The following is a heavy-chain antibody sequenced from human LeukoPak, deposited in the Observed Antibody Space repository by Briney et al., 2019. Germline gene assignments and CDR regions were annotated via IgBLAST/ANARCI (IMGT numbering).Heavy chain of an antibody. V-gene: IGHV3-23*01. CDR2: IRDSGVVT. Sequence: PGASLRLSCVASGTTFTTRAMSWVRQIPGKGLEWVSSIRDSGVVTHYADSVQGRFTISRDNSKNTLYLHMDNPRVADPAVYYWATTYIYNGIPGWFDPWGQGTQVTVSS. J-gene: IGHJ5*02. D-gene: IGHD1-14*01. CDR3: ATTYIYNGIPGWFDP. CDR1: GTTFTTRA.